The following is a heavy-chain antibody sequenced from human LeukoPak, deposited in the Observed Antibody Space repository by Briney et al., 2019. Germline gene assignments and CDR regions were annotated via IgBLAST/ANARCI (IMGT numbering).Heavy chain of an antibody. CDR2: IYHSGST. J-gene: IGHJ4*02. CDR1: GFTFSSYA. D-gene: IGHD3/OR15-3a*01. V-gene: IGHV4-38-2*02. Sequence: PGGSLRLSCAASGFTFSSYAMSWVRQAPGKGLEWIGSIYHSGSTYYSPSLKSRVTISVDTSKNQFSLKLSSVTAADTAVYYCARDDFLQYFDYWGQGTLVTVSS. CDR3: ARDDFLQYFDY.